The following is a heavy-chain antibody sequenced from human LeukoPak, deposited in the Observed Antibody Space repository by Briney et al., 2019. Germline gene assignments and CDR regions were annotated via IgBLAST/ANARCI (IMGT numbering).Heavy chain of an antibody. CDR1: GFTFGDYA. Sequence: GGSLRLSCTASGFTFGDYAMSWFRQAPGKGLEWVSAISGSGGSTYYADSVKGRFTISRDNSKNTLYLQMNSLRAEDTAVYYCAKAPIDYGGNGLHYWGQGTLVTVSS. CDR2: ISGSGGST. D-gene: IGHD4-23*01. J-gene: IGHJ4*02. V-gene: IGHV3-23*01. CDR3: AKAPIDYGGNGLHY.